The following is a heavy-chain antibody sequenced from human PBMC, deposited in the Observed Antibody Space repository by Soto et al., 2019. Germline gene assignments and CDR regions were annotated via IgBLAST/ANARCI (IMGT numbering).Heavy chain of an antibody. CDR3: ARDLRYYYDSSGSLDV. CDR2: IWYDGSNK. D-gene: IGHD3-22*01. Sequence: LRLSCAASGFTFSSYGMHWVRQAPGKGLEWVAVIWYDGSNKYYADSVKGRFTISRDNSKNTLYLQMNSLRAEDTAVYYCARDLRYYYDSSGSLDVWGQGTTVTVSS. V-gene: IGHV3-33*01. CDR1: GFTFSSYG. J-gene: IGHJ6*02.